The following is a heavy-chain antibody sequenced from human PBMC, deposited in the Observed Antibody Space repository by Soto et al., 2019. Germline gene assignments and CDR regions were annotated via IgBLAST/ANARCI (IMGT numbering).Heavy chain of an antibody. V-gene: IGHV4-38-2*02. J-gene: IGHJ4*02. CDR1: VHSISSGFYY. D-gene: IGHD5-12*01. CDR3: ARYGYSLPARFFDY. CDR2: IYHSGST. Sequence: SETLSLTCTVSVHSISSGFYYWGWFRQPPGKGLEWIGSIYHSGSTYYNPSLKSRVTMSVDTSKNQWSLKLSSVTAADTAVYYCARYGYSLPARFFDYWAQGTRLPVSS.